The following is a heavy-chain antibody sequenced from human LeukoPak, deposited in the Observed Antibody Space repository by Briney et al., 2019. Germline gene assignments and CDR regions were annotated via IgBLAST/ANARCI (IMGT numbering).Heavy chain of an antibody. CDR2: INWNGDGT. CDR1: GFTLDDYG. Sequence: PGGSLRLSCAASGFTLDDYGMSWVRQVPGKGLEWICGINWNGDGTGYADSVKGRFTISRDDAKTSLYLQMDSLRAEDTALYYCARLGGPDYYFYYYMDVWGKGTTVTVSS. D-gene: IGHD1-26*01. V-gene: IGHV3-20*04. CDR3: ARLGGPDYYFYYYMDV. J-gene: IGHJ6*03.